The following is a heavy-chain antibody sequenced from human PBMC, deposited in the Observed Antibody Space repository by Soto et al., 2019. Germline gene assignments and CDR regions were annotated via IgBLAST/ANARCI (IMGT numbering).Heavy chain of an antibody. V-gene: IGHV3-23*01. CDR3: AKEPTSTVEGAFDL. J-gene: IGHJ3*01. CDR2: ISASGGNT. D-gene: IGHD4-17*01. Sequence: EVQLLESGGGLLQPGGSLRLSCTGSGFIFSTFAMSWVRQAPGKGLEWLSAISASGGNTYYPDSVKGRFTISRDISENTLYLQMSSLGGEDTAVYHCAKEPTSTVEGAFDLWGRGTMVTVSS. CDR1: GFIFSTFA.